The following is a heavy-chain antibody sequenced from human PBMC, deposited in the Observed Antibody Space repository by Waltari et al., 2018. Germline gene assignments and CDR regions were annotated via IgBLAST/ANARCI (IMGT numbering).Heavy chain of an antibody. V-gene: IGHV1-2*02. CDR3: ARGGEGYSSSSGDY. Sequence: QVQLVQSGAEVKKPGASVKVSCKASGYTFTGYYMHCVRQAPGQGLEWMGWINPNSGGTTYAQKSQGRVNMTRDTSISTAYMELSRLRSDDTAVYYCARGGEGYSSSSGDYWGQGTLVTVSS. D-gene: IGHD6-6*01. J-gene: IGHJ4*02. CDR2: INPNSGGT. CDR1: GYTFTGYY.